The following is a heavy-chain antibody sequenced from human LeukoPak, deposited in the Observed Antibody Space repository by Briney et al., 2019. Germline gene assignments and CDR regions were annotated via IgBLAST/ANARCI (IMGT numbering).Heavy chain of an antibody. CDR1: GFTFTKYA. CDR2: ISGDGGST. J-gene: IGHJ5*02. V-gene: IGHV3-23*01. CDR3: AKSERGWEGIPPFDP. Sequence: GGSLRLSCAASGFTFTKYALGWVRQAPGQGLGWVSAISGDGGSTYHADSVKGRFTISRDTYKNTAYLQMNSLRVEDTAVYYCAKSERGWEGIPPFDPWGQGTPVSVSS. D-gene: IGHD1-26*01.